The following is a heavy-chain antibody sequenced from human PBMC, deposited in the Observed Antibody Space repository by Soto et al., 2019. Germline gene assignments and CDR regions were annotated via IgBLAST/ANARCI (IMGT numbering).Heavy chain of an antibody. CDR1: GFTFSSYA. CDR3: ARERDTAMAPYGMDV. Sequence: GGSLRLSCAASGFTFSSYAMHWVRQAPGKGLEWVAVISYDGSNKYYADSVKGRFTISRDNSKNTLYLQMNSLRAEDTAVYYCARERDTAMAPYGMDVWGQGTTVTVSS. CDR2: ISYDGSNK. J-gene: IGHJ6*02. D-gene: IGHD5-18*01. V-gene: IGHV3-30-3*01.